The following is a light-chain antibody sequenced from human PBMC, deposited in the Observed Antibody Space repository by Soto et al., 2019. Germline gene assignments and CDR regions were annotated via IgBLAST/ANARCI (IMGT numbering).Light chain of an antibody. Sequence: AIRMTQSPSSLSASTGDRVTITCRASQGISSYLAWYQQKPGKAPKLMIYAASTLQSGVPSRFRGSGSGTDFTLTISCLKSEDFETYYCQQYYSYPPTFGQGTKVDIK. CDR3: QQYYSYPPT. J-gene: IGKJ1*01. CDR1: QGISSY. CDR2: AAS. V-gene: IGKV1-8*01.